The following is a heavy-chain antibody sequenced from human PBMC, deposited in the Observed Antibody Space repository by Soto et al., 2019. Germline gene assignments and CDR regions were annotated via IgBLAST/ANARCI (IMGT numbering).Heavy chain of an antibody. V-gene: IGHV3-23*01. J-gene: IGHJ6*02. CDR1: GFTFSSYA. Sequence: PGGSLRLSCAASGFTFSSYAMSWVRQAPGKGLEWVSAISGSGGSTYYADSVKGRFTISRDNSKNTLYLQMNSLRAEDTAVYYCAKEENYYGSGSYYTPLSYYGMDVWGQGTTVTAP. D-gene: IGHD3-10*01. CDR3: AKEENYYGSGSYYTPLSYYGMDV. CDR2: ISGSGGST.